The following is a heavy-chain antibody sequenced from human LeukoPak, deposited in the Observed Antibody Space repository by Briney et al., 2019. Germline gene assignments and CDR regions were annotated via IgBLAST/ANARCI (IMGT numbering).Heavy chain of an antibody. CDR1: GYTFTSYY. J-gene: IGHJ4*02. D-gene: IGHD6-19*01. Sequence: GASVKVSCKASGYTFTSYYLHWVRHAPGQGLEWMVIINPSAGSTSYAQKFQGRVTMTRDTSTSTVYMELSSLRSEDTAVYYCARKGDIAVAGLVLDHWGQGTLVTVSS. V-gene: IGHV1-46*01. CDR3: ARKGDIAVAGLVLDH. CDR2: INPSAGST.